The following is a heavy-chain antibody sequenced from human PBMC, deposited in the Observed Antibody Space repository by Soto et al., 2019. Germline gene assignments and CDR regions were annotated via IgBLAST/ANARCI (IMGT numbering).Heavy chain of an antibody. D-gene: IGHD4-17*01. CDR2: ISWNSGNL. CDR1: GFTFDDYA. Sequence: EVQLVESGGGLVQPGRSLRLSCAASGFTFDDYAMHWVRQGPGKGLEWVSSISWNSGNLGYADSVKGRLTVSRDNAKNSLYLQMNSLRGDDTALYYCAKGASTTVFAFNDYWGQGTLVTVSS. V-gene: IGHV3-9*01. CDR3: AKGASTTVFAFNDY. J-gene: IGHJ4*02.